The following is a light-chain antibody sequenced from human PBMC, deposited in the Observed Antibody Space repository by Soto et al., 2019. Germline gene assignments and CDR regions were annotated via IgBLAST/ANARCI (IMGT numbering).Light chain of an antibody. CDR2: DNN. J-gene: IGLJ7*01. CDR3: QSYDSSVSAV. V-gene: IGLV1-40*01. Sequence: QSVLTQPPSVSGAAGQRVTISCTGSSSNIGAGYDVYWYQQLPGTAPKLLIYDNNNRPSGVPDRFSGSKSGTSASLAITGLQAEDEAVYYCQSYDSSVSAVFGGGTQLTVL. CDR1: SSNIGAGYD.